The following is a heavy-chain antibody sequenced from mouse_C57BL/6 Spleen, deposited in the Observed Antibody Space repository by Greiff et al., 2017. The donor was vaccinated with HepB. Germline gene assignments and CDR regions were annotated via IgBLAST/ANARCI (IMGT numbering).Heavy chain of an antibody. J-gene: IGHJ2*01. CDR3: ASDGYYPFYY. Sequence: ESGPGLVKPSQSLSLTCSVTGYSITSGYYWNWIRQFPGNKLEWMGYISYDGSNNYNPSLKNRNSISRDTSNNQFFMKLTSVTTEDTATYYCASDGYYPFYYWGQGTTLTVSS. CDR2: ISYDGSN. D-gene: IGHD2-3*01. CDR1: GYSITSGYY. V-gene: IGHV3-6*01.